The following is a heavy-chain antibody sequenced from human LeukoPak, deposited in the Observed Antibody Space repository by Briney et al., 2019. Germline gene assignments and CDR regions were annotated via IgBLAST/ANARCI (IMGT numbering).Heavy chain of an antibody. V-gene: IGHV3-23*01. CDR3: AKPVSGGLAVTADWFDP. D-gene: IGHD6-19*01. CDR1: GFAFSFFA. Sequence: GGSLRLSCEASGFAFSFFAMSRLRQPPGKGLEWVSTINANSGTRSYAASVRGRFTISRDNSKNTVYLQLNTLRAEDTAVYYCAKPVSGGLAVTADWFDPWGQGTLVVVSS. CDR2: INANSGTR. J-gene: IGHJ5*01.